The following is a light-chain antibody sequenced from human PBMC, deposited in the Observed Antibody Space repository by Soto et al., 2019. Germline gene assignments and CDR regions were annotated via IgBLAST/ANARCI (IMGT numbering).Light chain of an antibody. Sequence: QSALTQPPSASGTPGQRVTISCSGSSSNIGSNTVNWYQQLPGTAPKLLIYSNNQRPSGVPDRFSGSNSGTSASLAISGLQSEDEADYYCAAWDDSLNGPGFGGGTQLTVL. CDR2: SNN. CDR1: SSNIGSNT. V-gene: IGLV1-44*01. J-gene: IGLJ7*01. CDR3: AAWDDSLNGPG.